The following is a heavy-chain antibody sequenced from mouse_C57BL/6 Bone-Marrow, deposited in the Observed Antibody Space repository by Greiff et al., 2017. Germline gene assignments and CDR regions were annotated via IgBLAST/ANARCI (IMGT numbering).Heavy chain of an antibody. J-gene: IGHJ1*03. D-gene: IGHD1-1*01. CDR2: IYPRSGNT. CDR3: ARWTLVTTVVAHWYFDV. CDR1: GYTFTSYG. V-gene: IGHV1-81*01. Sequence: QVQLQQSGAELARPGASVKLSCKASGYTFTSYGISWVKQRTGQGLEWIGEIYPRSGNTYYNEKFKGKATLTADKSSSTAYMELRSLTSEDSAVYCCARWTLVTTVVAHWYFDVWGTGTTVTVSS.